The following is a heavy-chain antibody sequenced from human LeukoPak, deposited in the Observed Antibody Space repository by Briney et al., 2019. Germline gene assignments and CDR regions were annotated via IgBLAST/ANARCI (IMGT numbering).Heavy chain of an antibody. Sequence: ASVKVSCKASGYTFTSYGISWGRQALGQGLEWMGWISAYNGNTNYAQKLQGRVTMTTDTSTSTAYMELRSLRSDDTAVYYCARDSEDSPSNDRKWVRVRGPYDGMDVWGQGTTVTVSS. CDR3: ARDSEDSPSNDRKWVRVRGPYDGMDV. CDR1: GYTFTSYG. D-gene: IGHD3-10*01. V-gene: IGHV1-18*01. CDR2: ISAYNGNT. J-gene: IGHJ6*02.